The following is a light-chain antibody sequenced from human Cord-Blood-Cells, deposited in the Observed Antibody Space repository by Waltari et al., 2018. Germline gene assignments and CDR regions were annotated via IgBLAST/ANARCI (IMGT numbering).Light chain of an antibody. Sequence: DIQMTQSPSSLSASLGYRVTLTCQASQDISNYLNWYQQKPGKAPKLLIYDASNLETGVPSRFSGSGSGTDFTFTISSLQPEDIATYYCQQYDNLPPYTFGQGTKLEIK. V-gene: IGKV1-33*01. CDR1: QDISNY. CDR3: QQYDNLPPYT. CDR2: DAS. J-gene: IGKJ2*01.